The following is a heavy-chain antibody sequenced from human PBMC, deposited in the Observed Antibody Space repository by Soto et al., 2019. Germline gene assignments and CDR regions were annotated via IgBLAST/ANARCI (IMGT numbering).Heavy chain of an antibody. D-gene: IGHD3-22*01. Sequence: SETLSLTCTVSGGSINSYYWSWIRQPPGKGLEWIGQIYYTGSTNYNPSLKSRVTISVDTSKNQFSLKLSSVTAADTAVYYCATGYSSGLGYWGQGTLVTVSS. V-gene: IGHV4-59*01. CDR3: ATGYSSGLGY. J-gene: IGHJ4*02. CDR2: IYYTGST. CDR1: GGSINSYY.